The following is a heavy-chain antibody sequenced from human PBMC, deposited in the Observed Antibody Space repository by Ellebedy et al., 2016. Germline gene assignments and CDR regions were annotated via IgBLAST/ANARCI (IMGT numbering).Heavy chain of an antibody. CDR3: ARYLGYCSSTSCEVGY. J-gene: IGHJ4*02. CDR2: ISGSGGST. V-gene: IGHV3-23*01. Sequence: GGSLRLSXAASGFTFSSYAMSWVRQAPGKGLEWVSAISGSGGSTYYADSVKGRFTISRDNSKNTLYLQMNSLRAEDTAVYYCARYLGYCSSTSCEVGYWGQGTLVTVSS. D-gene: IGHD2-2*03. CDR1: GFTFSSYA.